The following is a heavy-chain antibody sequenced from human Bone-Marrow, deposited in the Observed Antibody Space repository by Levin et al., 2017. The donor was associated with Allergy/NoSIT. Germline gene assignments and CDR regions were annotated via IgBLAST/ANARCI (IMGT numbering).Heavy chain of an antibody. J-gene: IGHJ4*02. D-gene: IGHD2-15*01. CDR2: IYYSGST. CDR1: GGSISSGGYY. Sequence: LRLSCTVSGGSISSGGYYWSWIRQHPGKGLEWIGYIYYSGSTYYNPSLKSRVTISVDTSKNQFSLKLSSVTAADTAVYYCARRDDDNCSGGSCHAGIDYWGQGTLVTVSS. V-gene: IGHV4-31*03. CDR3: ARRDDDNCSGGSCHAGIDY.